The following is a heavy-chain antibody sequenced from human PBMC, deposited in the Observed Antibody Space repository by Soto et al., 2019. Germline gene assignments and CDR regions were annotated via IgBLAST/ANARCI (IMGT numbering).Heavy chain of an antibody. V-gene: IGHV1-8*01. CDR2: MNPNSGNT. D-gene: IGHD1-1*01. J-gene: IGHJ6*02. CDR1: GYTFTSYD. Sequence: QVQLVQSGAEVKKPGASVKVSCKASGYTFTSYDINWVRQATGQGLEWMGWMNPNSGNTGYAQKFQGRATMTRNTSISTPYMELSSLRSEDTAVYYCARWPAGYYYYGMDVWGQGTTVTVSS. CDR3: ARWPAGYYYYGMDV.